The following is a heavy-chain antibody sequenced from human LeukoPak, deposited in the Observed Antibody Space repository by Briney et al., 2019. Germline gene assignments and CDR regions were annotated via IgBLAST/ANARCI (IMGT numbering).Heavy chain of an antibody. CDR1: GGTISSSSYF. CDR3: ARRYYDSSARARDYLDY. CDR2: IDHSVNT. Sequence: SETLSLTCTVSGGTISSSSYFWGWIRQPPGKGLEWIGNIDHSVNTDYSPSLKSRVTISKDTSKNQFSLKVTSVTAADTAVYYCARRYYDSSARARDYLDYWGQGTLVTVSS. V-gene: IGHV4-39*01. D-gene: IGHD3-22*01. J-gene: IGHJ4*02.